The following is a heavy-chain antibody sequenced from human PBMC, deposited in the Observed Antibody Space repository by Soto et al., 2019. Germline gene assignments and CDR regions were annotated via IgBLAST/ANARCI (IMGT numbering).Heavy chain of an antibody. CDR2: ISSSSSYK. Sequence: GGSLRLSCAASGFSFSSYSMNWVRQAPGKGLEWVSCISSSSSYKYYADSVKGRFTISRDNAKNSLYLQMNSLRAEDTAVYYCARDAVRVATVGERYWFDSWGQGTLVTVSS. CDR1: GFSFSSYS. J-gene: IGHJ5*01. V-gene: IGHV3-21*01. D-gene: IGHD3-10*01. CDR3: ARDAVRVATVGERYWFDS.